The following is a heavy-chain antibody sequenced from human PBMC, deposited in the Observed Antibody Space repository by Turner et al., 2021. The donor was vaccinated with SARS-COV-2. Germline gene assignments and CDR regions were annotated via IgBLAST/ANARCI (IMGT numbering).Heavy chain of an antibody. CDR1: GYTLTALS. V-gene: IGHV1-24*01. Sequence: QVQLVQSEAGVKKPGASVKVTCKVSGYTLTALSMHWVRQAPGKGLEWMGGFDPEDGITIYAQNLQGRVTLTEDTSTDTAYMELRSLRSEDTPVYYCATHYDIVNPYYSPRGYSGMDVWGQGTAVTVSS. CDR3: ATHYDIVNPYYSPRGYSGMDV. CDR2: FDPEDGIT. D-gene: IGHD3-9*01. J-gene: IGHJ6*02.